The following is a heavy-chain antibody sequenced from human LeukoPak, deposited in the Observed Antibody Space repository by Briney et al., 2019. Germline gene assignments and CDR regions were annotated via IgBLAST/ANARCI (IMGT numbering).Heavy chain of an antibody. CDR3: AKVSSKSGYLPYDY. CDR1: GFTFSSYA. D-gene: IGHD5-12*01. J-gene: IGHJ4*02. V-gene: IGHV3-30*04. Sequence: GGSLRLSCAASGFTFSSYAMHWVRQAPGKGLEWVAVISYDGSNKYYADSVKGRFTISRDNSKNTLYLQMNSLRAEDTAVYYCAKVSSKSGYLPYDYWGQGTLVTVTS. CDR2: ISYDGSNK.